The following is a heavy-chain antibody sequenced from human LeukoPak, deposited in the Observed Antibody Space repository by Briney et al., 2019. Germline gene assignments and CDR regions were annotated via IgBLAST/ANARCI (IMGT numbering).Heavy chain of an antibody. J-gene: IGHJ6*03. CDR3: ARDLGDSSGNICYYYYMDV. Sequence: GASVKVSCKASGYTFTSYGISWVRQAPGQGLEWMGWISAYNGNTNYAQKLQGRVTMTTDTSTSTAYMELRSLRSDDTAVYYCARDLGDSSGNICYYYYMDVWGKGTTVTVSS. D-gene: IGHD3-22*01. CDR1: GYTFTSYG. CDR2: ISAYNGNT. V-gene: IGHV1-18*01.